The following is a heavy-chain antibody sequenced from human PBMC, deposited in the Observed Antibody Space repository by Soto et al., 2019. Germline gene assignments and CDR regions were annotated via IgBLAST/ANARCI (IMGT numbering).Heavy chain of an antibody. V-gene: IGHV4-39*01. D-gene: IGHD4-4*01. CDR1: GGSISSSSYY. CDR3: ASQQSQGYYYYYMDV. J-gene: IGHJ6*03. Sequence: QLQLQESGPGLVKPSETLSLTCTVSGGSISSSSYYWGWIRQPPGKGLEWIGSIYYSGSTYYNPSLKSRVTISVDTSKNQFSLKLSSVTAADTAVYYCASQQSQGYYYYYMDVWGKGTTVTVS. CDR2: IYYSGST.